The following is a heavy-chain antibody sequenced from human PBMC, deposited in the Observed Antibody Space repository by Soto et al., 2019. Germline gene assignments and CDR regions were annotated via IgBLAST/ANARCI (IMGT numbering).Heavy chain of an antibody. V-gene: IGHV1-58*01. D-gene: IGHD3-22*01. CDR2: IVVGSGNT. Sequence: SVKVSCKASGFTFTSSSVQWVRQARGQRLEWIGWIVVGSGNTNYAQKFQERVTITRDMSTSTAYMELSSLRSEDTAVYYCAADKNYYDSSGYQDYYYGMDVWGQGTTVTVSS. J-gene: IGHJ6*02. CDR3: AADKNYYDSSGYQDYYYGMDV. CDR1: GFTFTSSS.